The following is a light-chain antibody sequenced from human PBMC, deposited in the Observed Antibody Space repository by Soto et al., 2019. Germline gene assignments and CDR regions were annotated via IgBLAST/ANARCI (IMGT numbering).Light chain of an antibody. CDR3: QQRSNWPPIT. Sequence: EIVMTQSPATLSVSPGEGATLSCRASQSVGSNLAWYQQKPGQAPRLLIYDASNRATGIPARFSGSGSGTDFTLTISSLEPEDFAVYYCQQRSNWPPITFGQGTRLEIK. V-gene: IGKV3-11*01. CDR2: DAS. J-gene: IGKJ5*01. CDR1: QSVGSN.